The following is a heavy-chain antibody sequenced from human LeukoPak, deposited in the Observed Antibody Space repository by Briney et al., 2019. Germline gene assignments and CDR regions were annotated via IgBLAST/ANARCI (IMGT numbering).Heavy chain of an antibody. J-gene: IGHJ4*02. CDR3: ARAAAGNFVDY. Sequence: PGGSLRPSCAASGFTFSSYDMHWVRQATGKGLEWVSAIGTAGDTYYPGSVKGRFTISRENAKNSLYLQMNSLRAGDTAVYYCARAAAGNFVDYWGQGTLVTVSS. CDR1: GFTFSSYD. D-gene: IGHD6-13*01. CDR2: IGTAGDT. V-gene: IGHV3-13*04.